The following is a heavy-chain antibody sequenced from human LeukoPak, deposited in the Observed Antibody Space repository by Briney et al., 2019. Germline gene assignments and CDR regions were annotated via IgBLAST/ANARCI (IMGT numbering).Heavy chain of an antibody. V-gene: IGHV4-34*01. CDR2: INHSGST. J-gene: IGHJ6*03. Sequence: SETLSLTCAVYGGSFSGYYWSWIRQPPGKGLEWIGEINHSGSTNYNPSLKSRVTISVDTSKNQFSLKLSSVTAADTAVYYCARVSYWGPILTGYQNYYYYYYMDVWGKGTTVTVFS. D-gene: IGHD3-9*01. CDR1: GGSFSGYY. CDR3: ARVSYWGPILTGYQNYYYYYYMDV.